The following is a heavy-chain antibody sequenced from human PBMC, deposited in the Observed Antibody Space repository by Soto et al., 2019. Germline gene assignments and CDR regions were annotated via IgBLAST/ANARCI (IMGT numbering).Heavy chain of an antibody. Sequence: GSLRLSCSASGFSFSRYSRNWVRQAPGKGLEWVSSIDNSNSYIKYADSVKGRFTISRDNAKNTLYLQMASLRVEDTAVYYCARGDVGAFDLWGQGTMVTVSS. CDR3: ARGDVGAFDL. CDR2: IDNSNSYI. J-gene: IGHJ3*01. CDR1: GFSFSRYS. V-gene: IGHV3-21*01. D-gene: IGHD1-26*01.